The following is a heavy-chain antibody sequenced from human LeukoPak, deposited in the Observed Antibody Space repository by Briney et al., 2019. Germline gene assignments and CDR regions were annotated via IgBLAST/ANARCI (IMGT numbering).Heavy chain of an antibody. Sequence: PSETLSLTCTVSGGSISSSSYYWGWIRQPPGKGLEWIGSIYYSGSTYYNPSLKSRVTISVDTSKNQFSLKLSSVTAADTAVYYCARPYYDFWSGYYKGNWFDPWGQGTLVTVSS. CDR3: ARPYYDFWSGYYKGNWFDP. D-gene: IGHD3-3*01. J-gene: IGHJ5*02. CDR2: IYYSGST. CDR1: GGSISSSSYY. V-gene: IGHV4-39*07.